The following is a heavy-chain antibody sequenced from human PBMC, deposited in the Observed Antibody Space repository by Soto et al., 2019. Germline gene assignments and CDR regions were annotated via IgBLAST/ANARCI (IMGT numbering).Heavy chain of an antibody. CDR1: GFTFSSYA. J-gene: IGHJ4*02. Sequence: GGSLRLSCAASGFTFSSYAMSWVRQAPGKGLEWVSAISGSGGSTYYADSVKGRFTISRDNSKNTLYLQMNSLRAEDTAVYFCAKRRGAGGHFDYWGQGALVTVSS. D-gene: IGHD2-15*01. CDR2: ISGSGGST. CDR3: AKRRGAGGHFDY. V-gene: IGHV3-23*01.